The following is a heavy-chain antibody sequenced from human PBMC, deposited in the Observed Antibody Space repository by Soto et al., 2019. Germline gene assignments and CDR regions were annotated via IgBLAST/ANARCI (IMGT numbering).Heavy chain of an antibody. CDR1: GFTVSSNY. D-gene: IGHD3-10*01. CDR3: AREVLDYYGSGSDGMDV. CDR2: IYSGGST. J-gene: IGHJ6*02. V-gene: IGHV3-66*01. Sequence: EVQLVESGGGLVQPGGSLRLSCAASGFTVSSNYMSWVRQAPGKGLEWVSVIYSGGSTYYADSVKGRFTISRDNSKNTLYLQMNSLRAEDTAVYYCAREVLDYYGSGSDGMDVWGQGTTVTVSS.